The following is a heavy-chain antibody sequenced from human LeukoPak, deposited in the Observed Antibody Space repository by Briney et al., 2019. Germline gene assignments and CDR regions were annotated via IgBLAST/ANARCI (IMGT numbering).Heavy chain of an antibody. CDR1: GGSFSAFF. V-gene: IGHV4-34*01. J-gene: IGHJ3*02. CDR3: AARGDYSDTSGNSYDALDI. Sequence: SETLSLTCAVSGGSFSAFFWRWIRQPPGKGLEWIGDVGHSGSADYNPSLKSRVTVSADPSKTQFSLKLTSVTAADTAVYYCAARGDYSDTSGNSYDALDIWGQGTMVTVSS. CDR2: VGHSGSA. D-gene: IGHD3-22*01.